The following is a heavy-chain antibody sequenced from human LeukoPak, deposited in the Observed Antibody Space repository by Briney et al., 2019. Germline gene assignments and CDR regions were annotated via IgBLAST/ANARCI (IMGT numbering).Heavy chain of an antibody. J-gene: IGHJ4*02. CDR2: ISAYNGNT. CDR1: GYTFTSYG. D-gene: IGHD3-22*01. V-gene: IGHV1-18*04. Sequence: ASVKVSCKASGYTFTSYGISWVRQAPGQGLEWMGWISAYNGNTNYAQKPQGRVTMTTDTSTSTAYMELRSLRSDDTAVYYCARSKARGYQGYYFDYWGQGTLVTVSS. CDR3: ARSKARGYQGYYFDY.